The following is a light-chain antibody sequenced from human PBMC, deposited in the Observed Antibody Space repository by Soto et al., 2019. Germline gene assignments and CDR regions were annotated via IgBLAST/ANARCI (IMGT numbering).Light chain of an antibody. CDR3: SSYTSSSTRV. CDR1: SSDVGGYNF. CDR2: DVS. Sequence: QSVLTQPASAPGSPGQSIAISCTGTSSDVGGYNFVSWYQQHPGKAPKLMIYDVSNRPSGVSNRFSGSKSGNTASLTISGLQAEDEADYYCSSYTSSSTRVFGTGTKVTVL. J-gene: IGLJ1*01. V-gene: IGLV2-14*01.